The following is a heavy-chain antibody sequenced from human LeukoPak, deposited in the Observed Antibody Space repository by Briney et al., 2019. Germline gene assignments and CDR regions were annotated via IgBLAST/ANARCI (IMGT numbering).Heavy chain of an antibody. CDR3: ARANYPYGRVYDAFDI. V-gene: IGHV3-30*04. D-gene: IGHD3-10*02. Sequence: GGSLRLSCAASGFTFRSYAMHWVRQAPGKGLEWVAVISYDGSNKKYADSVKGRFTISRDNAKDSLHLQMNSLRTGDMALYFCARANYPYGRVYDAFDIWGQGTMVTVSS. J-gene: IGHJ3*02. CDR1: GFTFRSYA. CDR2: ISYDGSNK.